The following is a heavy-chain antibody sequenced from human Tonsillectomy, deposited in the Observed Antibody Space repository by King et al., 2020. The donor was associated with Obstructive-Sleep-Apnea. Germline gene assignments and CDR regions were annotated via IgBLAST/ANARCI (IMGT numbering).Heavy chain of an antibody. CDR1: GGAISNYY. Sequence: VQLQESGPGLVKPSETLSLTCTVSGGAISNYYWSWIRQPPGKGLEWIGYMYYSGNTNFNPSLKSRVTISADTSKIQFSLRLSSVTAADTAVYYGARHRGVEDYGDYGDYFDYWGQGTLVTVSS. J-gene: IGHJ4*02. D-gene: IGHD4-17*01. V-gene: IGHV4-59*08. CDR3: ARHRGVEDYGDYGDYFDY. CDR2: MYYSGNT.